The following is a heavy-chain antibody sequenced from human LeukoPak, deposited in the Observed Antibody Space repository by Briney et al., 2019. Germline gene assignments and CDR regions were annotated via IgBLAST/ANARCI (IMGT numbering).Heavy chain of an antibody. CDR3: ARRSSSSFYSWFDP. CDR2: ISYDGSNK. CDR1: GFTFSSYG. J-gene: IGHJ5*02. D-gene: IGHD6-6*01. V-gene: IGHV3-30*03. Sequence: GRSLRLSCAASGFTFSSYGMHWVRQAPGKGLEWVAVISYDGSNKYYADSVKGRFTISRDNSKNTLYLQMNSLRAEDTAVYYCARRSSSSFYSWFDPWGQGTLVTVSS.